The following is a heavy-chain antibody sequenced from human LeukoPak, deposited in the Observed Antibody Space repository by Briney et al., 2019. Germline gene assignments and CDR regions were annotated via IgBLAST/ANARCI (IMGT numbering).Heavy chain of an antibody. CDR3: AREIRGYFDY. CDR2: IYYSGST. Sequence: SETLSLTCTVSGGSISSYYWSWIRQPPGKGLEWIGYIYYSGSTNYNPSLKSRVTISVDKSKNQFSLKLSSVTAADTAVYYCAREIRGYFDYWGQGTLVTVSS. J-gene: IGHJ4*02. CDR1: GGSISSYY. V-gene: IGHV4-59*12. D-gene: IGHD3-10*01.